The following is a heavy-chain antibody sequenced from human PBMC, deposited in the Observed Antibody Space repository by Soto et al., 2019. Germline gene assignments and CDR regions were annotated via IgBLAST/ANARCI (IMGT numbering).Heavy chain of an antibody. V-gene: IGHV4-4*02. CDR3: ARHTGGYYYYYMDV. Sequence: QVQLQESGPGLVKPSGTLSLTCAVSSGSISSGNWWSWVRQPPGKGLEWIGEIYHSGSTNYNPSPKSRVTISVDKSKNQFSLKLSSVTAADTAVYYCARHTGGYYYYYMDVWGKGTTVTVSS. J-gene: IGHJ6*03. CDR2: IYHSGST. D-gene: IGHD3-10*01. CDR1: SGSISSGNW.